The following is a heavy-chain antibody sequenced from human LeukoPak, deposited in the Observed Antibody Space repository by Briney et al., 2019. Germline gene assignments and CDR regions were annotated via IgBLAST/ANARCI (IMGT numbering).Heavy chain of an antibody. J-gene: IGHJ4*02. CDR2: ITRSSTYI. V-gene: IGHV3-21*01. CDR3: AREFEYSTSTGLDY. CDR1: GFTVSSNY. Sequence: PGGSLRLSCAASGFTVSSNYISWVRQAPGKGLEWVSSITRSSTYIYYADSVKGRFTISKDNAKNSLYLQMNSLRAEDTAVYYCAREFEYSTSTGLDYWGQGTLVTVSS. D-gene: IGHD6-6*01.